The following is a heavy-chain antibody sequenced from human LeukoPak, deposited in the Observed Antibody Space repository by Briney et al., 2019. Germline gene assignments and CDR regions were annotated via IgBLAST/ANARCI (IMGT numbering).Heavy chain of an antibody. V-gene: IGHV4-59*08. D-gene: IGHD1-26*01. J-gene: IGHJ4*02. CDR1: GGSISSYY. CDR2: IYYSGST. CDR3: ARHKVGAGTRTLDY. Sequence: SETLSLTCTVSGGSISSYYWSWIRQPPGKGLEWIGYIYYSGSTNYNPTRKSRVTISVDTSKNQFSLKLSSVTAADTAVYYCARHKVGAGTRTLDYWGQGTLVTVSS.